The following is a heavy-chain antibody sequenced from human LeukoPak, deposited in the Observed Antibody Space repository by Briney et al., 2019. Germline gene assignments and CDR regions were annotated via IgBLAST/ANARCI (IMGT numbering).Heavy chain of an antibody. J-gene: IGHJ4*02. V-gene: IGHV4-39*01. D-gene: IGHD1-1*01. CDR3: ASGRRTDFTFDY. CDR2: MYHTGNT. CDR1: GGSLSSSSYY. Sequence: RASETLSLTCTVSGGSLSSSSYYWGWIRQPPGKGLEWIGSMYHTGNTDYNPSLKSRVTISVDTSKNQFSLRLSSVTAADTAVYFCASGRRTDFTFDYWGQGTLVTVSS.